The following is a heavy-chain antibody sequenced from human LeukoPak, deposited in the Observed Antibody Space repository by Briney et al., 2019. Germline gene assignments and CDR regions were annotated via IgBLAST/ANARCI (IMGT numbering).Heavy chain of an antibody. CDR2: IKQDGSEK. CDR1: GFTFSSYW. V-gene: IGHV3-7*01. D-gene: IGHD6-19*01. CDR3: AKFATVAGTYFDY. J-gene: IGHJ4*02. Sequence: GGSLRLSCAASGFTFSSYWMSWVRQAPGKGLEWVANIKQDGSEKYYVDSVKGRFTISRDNAKNSLYLQMNSLRAEDTAVYYCAKFATVAGTYFDYWGQGTLVTVSS.